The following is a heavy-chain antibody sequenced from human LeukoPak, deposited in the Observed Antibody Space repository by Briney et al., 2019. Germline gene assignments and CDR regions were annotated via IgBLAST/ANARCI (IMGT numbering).Heavy chain of an antibody. D-gene: IGHD2-8*02. CDR1: GGSISSGGYY. CDR2: IYYSGST. Sequence: SETLSLTCTVSGGSISSGGYYWSWIRQHPGKGLEWIGYIYYSGSTYYNPSLKSRVTISVDTSKNQFSLKLISVTAADTAVYYCARQDDGTGCFSFWGQGTLVTVSS. V-gene: IGHV4-31*03. J-gene: IGHJ4*02. CDR3: ARQDDGTGCFSF.